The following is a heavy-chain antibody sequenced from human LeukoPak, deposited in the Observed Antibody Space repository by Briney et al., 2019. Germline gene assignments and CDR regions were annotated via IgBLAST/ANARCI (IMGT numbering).Heavy chain of an antibody. CDR3: AKLGIVVVVAATTWFDP. Sequence: GGSLRLSCAASGSTFSSYAMSWVRQAPGKGLEWVSAISGIGGSTYYADSVKGRFTISRDNSKNTLYLQMNSMRAEDTAVYYCAKLGIVVVVAATTWFDPWGQGTLVTVSS. CDR2: ISGIGGST. CDR1: GSTFSSYA. J-gene: IGHJ5*02. V-gene: IGHV3-23*01. D-gene: IGHD2-15*01.